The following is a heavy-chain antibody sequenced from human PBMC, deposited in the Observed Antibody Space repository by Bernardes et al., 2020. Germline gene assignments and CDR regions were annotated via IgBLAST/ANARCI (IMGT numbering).Heavy chain of an antibody. CDR3: ASTGYSSSWPFDY. J-gene: IGHJ4*02. D-gene: IGHD6-13*01. CDR1: GGSISSSSYY. CDR2: IYYSGST. Sequence: ETLSLTCTVSGGSISSSSYYWGWIRQPPGKGLEWIGSIYYSGSTYYNPSLKSRVTISVDTSKNQFSLKLSSVTAADTAVYYCASTGYSSSWPFDYWGQGTLVTVSS. V-gene: IGHV4-39*01.